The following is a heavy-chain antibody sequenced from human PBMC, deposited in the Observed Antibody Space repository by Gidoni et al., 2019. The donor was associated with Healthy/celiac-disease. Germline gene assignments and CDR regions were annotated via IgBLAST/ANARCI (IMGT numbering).Heavy chain of an antibody. D-gene: IGHD1-26*01. Sequence: WIGYIYYSGSTYYNPSLKSRVTISVDTSKNQFSLKLSSVTAADTAVYYCASLVGATHTALNWGQGTLVTVSS. CDR2: IYYSGST. CDR3: ASLVGATHTALN. J-gene: IGHJ4*02. V-gene: IGHV4-30-4*01.